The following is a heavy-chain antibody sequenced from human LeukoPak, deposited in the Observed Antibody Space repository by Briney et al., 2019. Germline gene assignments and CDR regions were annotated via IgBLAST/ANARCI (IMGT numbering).Heavy chain of an antibody. CDR1: GYTFTNHG. V-gene: IGHV1-18*01. CDR3: ARDYRGSYYFY. J-gene: IGHJ4*02. CDR2: ISAYNGNT. Sequence: ASVKVSCKASGYTFTNHGITWVRQAPGQGPEWMGWISAYNGNTNYAQHLQGRVTMTTDTSTSTAYMELRSLSSDDTAVYYCARDYRGSYYFYWGQGTLVTVSS. D-gene: IGHD1-26*01.